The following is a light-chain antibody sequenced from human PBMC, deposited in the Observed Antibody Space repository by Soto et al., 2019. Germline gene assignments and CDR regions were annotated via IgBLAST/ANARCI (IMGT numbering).Light chain of an antibody. Sequence: QSVLTQPPSVSGAPGQRVTISCTGSSSNIGAGYDVHWCQQLPGTAPKLLIYGNSNRPSGVPDRFSGSKSGTSASLAITGLQAEDEADYYCQSYDSSLRVYVFGTGTRSPS. J-gene: IGLJ1*01. CDR2: GNS. CDR1: SSNIGAGYD. V-gene: IGLV1-40*01. CDR3: QSYDSSLRVYV.